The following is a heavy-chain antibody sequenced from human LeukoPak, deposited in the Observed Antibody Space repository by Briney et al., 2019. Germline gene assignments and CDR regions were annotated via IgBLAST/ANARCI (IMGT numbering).Heavy chain of an antibody. D-gene: IGHD2-15*01. CDR1: GYTFTKYY. V-gene: IGHV1-2*02. Sequence: ASVKVSCKPSGYTFTKYYVEWVRQAPGQGLEWMGWINPASGGTKLAQRFQGRVTMTTNTSISAASMELSSLTSDDTAVYYCTRGFQRGFDPWGQGTLVTVSS. J-gene: IGHJ5*02. CDR2: INPASGGT. CDR3: TRGFQRGFDP.